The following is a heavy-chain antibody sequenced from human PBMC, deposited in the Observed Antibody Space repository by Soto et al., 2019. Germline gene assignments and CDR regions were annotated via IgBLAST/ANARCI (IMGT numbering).Heavy chain of an antibody. CDR3: ARVLVKAVAGTVLGY. CDR1: GGTFSSYA. D-gene: IGHD6-19*01. J-gene: IGHJ4*02. CDR2: IIPIFGTA. V-gene: IGHV1-69*13. Sequence: SVKVSCKASGGTFSSYAISWVRQAPGQGLEWMGGIIPIFGTANYAQKFQGRVTITADESTSTAYMELSSLRSEDTAVYYCARVLVKAVAGTVLGYWGQGTLVTVSS.